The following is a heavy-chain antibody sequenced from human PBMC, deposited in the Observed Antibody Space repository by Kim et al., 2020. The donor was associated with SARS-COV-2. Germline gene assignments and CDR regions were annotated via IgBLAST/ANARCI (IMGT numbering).Heavy chain of an antibody. Sequence: SETLCLTCAVYGGSFSGYYWSWIRQPPGKGLEWIGEINHSGSTNYNPSLKSRVSISVDTSKNHFSLKLSSVTAADTAAYYCARGLGYCSSTSCYLRNNW. CDR1: GGSFSGYY. V-gene: IGHV4-34*01. CDR2: INHSGST. D-gene: IGHD2-2*01. J-gene: IGHJ5*01. CDR3: ARGLGYCSSTSCYLRNNW.